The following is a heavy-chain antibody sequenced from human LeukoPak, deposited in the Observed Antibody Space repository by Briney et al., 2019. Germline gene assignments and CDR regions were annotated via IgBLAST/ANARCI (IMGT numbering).Heavy chain of an antibody. Sequence: PGRSLRLSCAASGFSFSNYGMHWVRQAPGKGLEWVAVISYDGSNKYYADSVKGRFTISRDNSKNTLYLQMNSLRAEDTAVYYCARDGYSGYGPQYYFDYWGQGTLVTVSS. CDR1: GFSFSNYG. J-gene: IGHJ4*02. V-gene: IGHV3-30*03. CDR3: ARDGYSGYGPQYYFDY. D-gene: IGHD5-12*01. CDR2: ISYDGSNK.